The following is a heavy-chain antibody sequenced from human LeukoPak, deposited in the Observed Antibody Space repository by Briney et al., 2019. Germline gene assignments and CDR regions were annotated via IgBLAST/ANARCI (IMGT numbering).Heavy chain of an antibody. Sequence: SETLCLTCTTSGATMSNYYWSWIRQPPGKRPEWMAYISDSGSDIYNRSLKSRVAISVDTSKNQFSLKVTSVTAADTAVYFCARHRRNYYGTGGSPFDFWGQGILVTVSS. CDR2: ISDSGSD. J-gene: IGHJ4*02. CDR1: GATMSNYY. CDR3: ARHRRNYYGTGGSPFDF. D-gene: IGHD3-10*01. V-gene: IGHV4-59*08.